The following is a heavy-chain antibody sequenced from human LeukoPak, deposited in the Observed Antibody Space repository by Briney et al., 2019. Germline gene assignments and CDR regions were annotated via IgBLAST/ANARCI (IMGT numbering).Heavy chain of an antibody. D-gene: IGHD3-10*01. J-gene: IGHJ4*02. CDR1: TFTVNTNY. V-gene: IGHV3-66*01. Sequence: QSGGSLRLSCVASTFTVNTNYMTWVRQVPGKGLEWVSMIYTGGSPYYADSVKGRFTISRDNSKNTLNLQMNSLRVEDTAVYYCVPLTDGSIDQWGQGTLVTVSS. CDR3: VPLTDGSIDQ. CDR2: IYTGGSP.